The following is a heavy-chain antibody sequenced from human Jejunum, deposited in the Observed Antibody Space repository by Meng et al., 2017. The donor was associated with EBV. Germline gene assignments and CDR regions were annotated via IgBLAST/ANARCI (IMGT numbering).Heavy chain of an antibody. CDR3: ARRTGDYVVGY. V-gene: IGHV4-34*01. CDR2: VHFSGIT. CDR1: GGSLSGYN. D-gene: IGHD2-8*02. Sequence: GVGRWRPPRLLSLTAAVYGGSLSGYNWTWVRQPPGRGLEYIGEVHFSGITNYTPSLKSRVTMSVDASKNQFSLRLTSVTAADTAVYYCARRTGDYVVGYWGQGTLVTVSS. J-gene: IGHJ4*02.